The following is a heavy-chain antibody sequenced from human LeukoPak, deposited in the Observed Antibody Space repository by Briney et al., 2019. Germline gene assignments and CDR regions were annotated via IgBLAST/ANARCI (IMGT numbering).Heavy chain of an antibody. CDR1: GGSFSGYY. CDR3: ARSLGDSSSSGNY. V-gene: IGHV4-34*01. J-gene: IGHJ4*02. Sequence: SETLSLTCAVYGGSFSGYYWSWIRQPPGKGLEWIGEINHSGSTNYNPSLKSRVTISVDTSKNQFSLKLSSVTAADTAVYYCARSLGDSSSSGNYWGQGTLVTVSS. D-gene: IGHD6-6*01. CDR2: INHSGST.